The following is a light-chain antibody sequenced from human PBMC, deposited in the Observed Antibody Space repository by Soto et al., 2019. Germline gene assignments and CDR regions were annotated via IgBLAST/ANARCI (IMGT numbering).Light chain of an antibody. Sequence: DIQMTQSPSTLSASVGDRVTITCRASQSISSWLAWYQQKPGKAPNLLIYKASSLESGVPSRFSGSGSGTEFTLTISSLQPDDFETYYCQQYNSYPTFGQGTRLEI. J-gene: IGKJ5*01. CDR3: QQYNSYPT. V-gene: IGKV1-5*03. CDR2: KAS. CDR1: QSISSW.